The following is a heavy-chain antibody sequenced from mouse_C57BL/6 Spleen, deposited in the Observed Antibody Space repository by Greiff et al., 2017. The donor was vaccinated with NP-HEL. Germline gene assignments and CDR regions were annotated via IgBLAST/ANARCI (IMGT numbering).Heavy chain of an antibody. CDR3: TRGAYYYGSSYVMDY. J-gene: IGHJ4*01. CDR1: GYTFTDYE. CDR2: IDPETGGT. D-gene: IGHD1-1*01. V-gene: IGHV1-15*01. Sequence: VQLVESGAELVRPGASVTPSCKASGYTFTDYEMHWVKQTPVHGLEWIGAIDPETGGTAYNQKFKGKAILTADKSSSTAYMELRSLTSEDSAVYYCTRGAYYYGSSYVMDYWGQGTSVTVSS.